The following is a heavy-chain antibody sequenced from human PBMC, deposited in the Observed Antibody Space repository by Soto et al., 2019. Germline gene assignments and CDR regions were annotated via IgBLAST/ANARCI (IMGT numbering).Heavy chain of an antibody. V-gene: IGHV3-11*01. CDR2: ISSSGSSK. Sequence: PGGSLRLSCTASGFTFNYYYMTWLRQAPGKGLEWLSYISSSGSSKYYADSVKGRFTISRDNAKSSLYLQMNTLRAEDTAVYYCATVVETGARYYFDYWGQGTLVTVS. D-gene: IGHD5-18*01. J-gene: IGHJ4*02. CDR1: GFTFNYYY. CDR3: ATVVETGARYYFDY.